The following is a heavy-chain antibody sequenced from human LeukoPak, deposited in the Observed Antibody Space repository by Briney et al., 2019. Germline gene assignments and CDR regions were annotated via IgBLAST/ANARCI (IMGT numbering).Heavy chain of an antibody. D-gene: IGHD3-22*01. J-gene: IGHJ4*02. V-gene: IGHV3-33*01. CDR1: GFNFSNYG. CDR2: IWYDGSNK. Sequence: PGRSLRLSCAASGFNFSNYGMHWVRQAPGKGLEWVAVIWYDGSNKYYADSVKGRFIISRDNSKNTLYLQMNSLRAEDTAVYYCARDISGYYYFDYWGQGTLVTVSS. CDR3: ARDISGYYYFDY.